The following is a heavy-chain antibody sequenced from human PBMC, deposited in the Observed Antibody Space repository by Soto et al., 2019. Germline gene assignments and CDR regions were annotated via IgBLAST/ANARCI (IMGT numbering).Heavy chain of an antibody. Sequence: GASVKVSCKASGYTFTSYGISWVRQAPGQGLEWMGWISAYNGNTNYAQKLQGRVTMTTDTSTSTAYMELRSLRSDDTAVYYCARDFRRYYDFWSGYSLYGMDVWGQGTTVTVSS. CDR1: GYTFTSYG. CDR3: ARDFRRYYDFWSGYSLYGMDV. J-gene: IGHJ6*02. V-gene: IGHV1-18*01. D-gene: IGHD3-3*01. CDR2: ISAYNGNT.